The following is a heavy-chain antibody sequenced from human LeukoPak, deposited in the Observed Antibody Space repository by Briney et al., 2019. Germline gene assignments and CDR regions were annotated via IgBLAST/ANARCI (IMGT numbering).Heavy chain of an antibody. CDR2: IYTSGST. D-gene: IGHD1-26*01. Sequence: SQTLSLTCTVSGGSISSGSYYWSWIRQPAGKGLEWIGRIYTSGSTNYNPSLKSRVTMSVDTSKNQFSLKLSSVTAADTAVYYCAREAKYSGSYSYYYYYMDVWGKGTTVTVSS. V-gene: IGHV4-61*02. CDR3: AREAKYSGSYSYYYYYMDV. CDR1: GGSISSGSYY. J-gene: IGHJ6*03.